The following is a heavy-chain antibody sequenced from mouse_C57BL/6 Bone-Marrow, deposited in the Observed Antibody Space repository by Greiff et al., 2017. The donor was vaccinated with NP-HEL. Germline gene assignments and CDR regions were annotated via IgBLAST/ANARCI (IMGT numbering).Heavy chain of an antibody. V-gene: IGHV1-4*01. J-gene: IGHJ4*01. CDR2: INPSSGYT. D-gene: IGHD3-3*01. CDR1: GYTFTSYT. Sequence: QVQLQQSGAELARPGASVKMSCKASGYTFTSYTMHWAKQRPGPGLAWIGYINPSSGYTKYNQKFKDKATLTADKSSSTAYMQLSSLTSEDSAVYYCARWLPPAMDYWGQGTSVTVSS. CDR3: ARWLPPAMDY.